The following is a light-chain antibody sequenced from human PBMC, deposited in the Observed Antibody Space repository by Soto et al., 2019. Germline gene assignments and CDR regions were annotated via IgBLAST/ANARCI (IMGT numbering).Light chain of an antibody. Sequence: QSALPQPASVSGSPGQSITISCTGTSSDVGAYNFVSRHQQHPGKAPKLMIYNVYDRPSGISYRFSGSKSGNTASLTISGLQGEDEADYYCSAYTVSRTYVFGTGTKVTVL. CDR3: SAYTVSRTYV. CDR2: NVY. CDR1: SSDVGAYNF. V-gene: IGLV2-14*03. J-gene: IGLJ1*01.